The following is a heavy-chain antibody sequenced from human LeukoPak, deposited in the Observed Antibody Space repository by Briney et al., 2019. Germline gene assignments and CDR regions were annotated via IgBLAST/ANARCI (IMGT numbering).Heavy chain of an antibody. Sequence: GGSLRLSCAASEFSVGSNYMTWVRQAPGKGLEWVSLIYSGGSTYYADSVKGRFTISRDNAKSSVYLQLNSLRADDTAIYYCAKDIPGGGDDYWGQGTLVTVSS. CDR1: EFSVGSNY. CDR3: AKDIPGGGDDY. CDR2: IYSGGST. D-gene: IGHD2-21*02. J-gene: IGHJ4*02. V-gene: IGHV3-66*01.